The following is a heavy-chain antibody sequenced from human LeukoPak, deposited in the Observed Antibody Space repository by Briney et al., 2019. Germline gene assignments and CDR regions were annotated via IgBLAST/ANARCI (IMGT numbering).Heavy chain of an antibody. CDR2: IYYSGST. V-gene: IGHV4-30-4*08. J-gene: IGHJ4*02. CDR1: GGSISSSSYY. CDR3: ARTGGTIDY. D-gene: IGHD2-8*02. Sequence: SETLSLTCTVSGGSISSSSYYWGWIRQPPGKGLEWIGYIYYSGSTYYNPSLKSRVTISVDTSKNQFSLKLNSVTAADTAVYYCARTGGTIDYWGQGTLVTVSS.